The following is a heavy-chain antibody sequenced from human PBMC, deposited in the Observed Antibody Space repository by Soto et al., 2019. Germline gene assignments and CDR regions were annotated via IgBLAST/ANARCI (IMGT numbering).Heavy chain of an antibody. V-gene: IGHV3-53*01. Sequence: DVHLVESGGGLIQPGESLRLSCAAFGLTISGKKYVAWVRQAPGKGLEWVSALYDVDGSFYADSVTGRFTTSSDSSKTTVYLPMNDLRPDDTAVYYCATWHEREHAFDVWGQGTTVTISA. CDR3: ATWHEREHAFDV. J-gene: IGHJ3*01. CDR2: LYDVDGS. D-gene: IGHD1-1*01. CDR1: GLTISGKKY.